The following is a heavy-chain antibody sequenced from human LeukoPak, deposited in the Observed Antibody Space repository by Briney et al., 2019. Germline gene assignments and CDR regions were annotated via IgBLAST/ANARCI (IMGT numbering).Heavy chain of an antibody. CDR2: ISSSTSFI. D-gene: IGHD2-15*01. CDR3: AREGDDPAEVAVEVAATSFDV. Sequence: NPGGSLRLSCAASGFTFSSYSMNWVRQAPGKGLQWVSSISSSTSFIYYADSVRGRFTVSRDNSKNSLYLQMNSLRAEDTGVYYCAREGDDPAEVAVEVAATSFDVWGQGSLVTVSS. CDR1: GFTFSSYS. J-gene: IGHJ4*02. V-gene: IGHV3-21*01.